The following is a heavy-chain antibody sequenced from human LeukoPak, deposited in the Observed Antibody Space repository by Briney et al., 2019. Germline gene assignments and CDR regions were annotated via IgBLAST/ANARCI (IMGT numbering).Heavy chain of an antibody. V-gene: IGHV1-18*01. CDR3: ARVPQSEYGSGSYYSFYYYYGMDV. CDR1: GYTFTSYH. D-gene: IGHD3-10*01. J-gene: IGHJ6*02. CDR2: ISAYNGNT. Sequence: GASVKVSCKASGYTFTSYHINWVRQAPGQGLEWMGWISAYNGNTNYAQKLQGRVTMTTDTSTSTAYMELRSLRSDDTAVYYCARVPQSEYGSGSYYSFYYYYGMDVWGQGTTVTVSS.